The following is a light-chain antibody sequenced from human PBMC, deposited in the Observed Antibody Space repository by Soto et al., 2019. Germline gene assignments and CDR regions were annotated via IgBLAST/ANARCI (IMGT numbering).Light chain of an antibody. CDR2: DAS. CDR3: QQSYTIPWT. J-gene: IGKJ1*01. CDR1: QSTSSY. Sequence: DIPMTQSAATLSASLGDRVTITWRASQSTSSYLAWYQQKPGKSPKLLIYDASSLESGVPSRFSGSGYGTDFNLTISSLQTEDFATYDGQQSYTIPWTFGQGTKVDIK. V-gene: IGKV1-39*01.